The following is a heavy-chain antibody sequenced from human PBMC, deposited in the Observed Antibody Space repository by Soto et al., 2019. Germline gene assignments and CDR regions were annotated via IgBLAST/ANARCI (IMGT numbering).Heavy chain of an antibody. CDR3: ARETTLMVYAIMDY. Sequence: PGGSLRLSCAASGFTFSSYAMHWVRQAPGKGLEWVAVISYDGSNKYYADSVKGRFTISRDNSKNTLYLQMNSLRAEDTAVYYCARETTLMVYAIMDYWGQGTLVTVSS. D-gene: IGHD2-8*01. J-gene: IGHJ4*02. V-gene: IGHV3-30-3*01. CDR2: ISYDGSNK. CDR1: GFTFSSYA.